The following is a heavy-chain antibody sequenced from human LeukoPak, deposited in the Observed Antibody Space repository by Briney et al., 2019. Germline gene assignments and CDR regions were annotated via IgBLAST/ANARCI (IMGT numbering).Heavy chain of an antibody. CDR2: INPSSGGT. CDR3: ARAGLGYCTSTNCLSFDY. CDR1: GYTFTGYY. V-gene: IGHV1-2*02. D-gene: IGHD2-2*01. Sequence: GASVKVSCKASGYTFTGYYMHWVRQAPGLGLEWMGCINPSSGGTNYAQKFQGRVTMTRDTSISIAYMELSSLRSDDTAVYYCARAGLGYCTSTNCLSFDYWGQGTLVTVSS. J-gene: IGHJ4*02.